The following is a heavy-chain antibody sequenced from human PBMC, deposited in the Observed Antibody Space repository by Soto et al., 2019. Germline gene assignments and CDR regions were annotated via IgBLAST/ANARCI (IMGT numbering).Heavy chain of an antibody. Sequence: QVQLHESGPGLVKPSDTLSLTCAVTGYSISTHNWWAWIRQSPGKGLEWIGYIHYSEGTDYNPSLKSRVTMSVDTSKNQFSLKLTSVTAVDTAVYYCARTPPGVGQFDYWGQGTLVTVSS. J-gene: IGHJ4*02. CDR2: IHYSEGT. D-gene: IGHD3-10*01. CDR3: ARTPPGVGQFDY. CDR1: GYSISTHNW. V-gene: IGHV4-28*01.